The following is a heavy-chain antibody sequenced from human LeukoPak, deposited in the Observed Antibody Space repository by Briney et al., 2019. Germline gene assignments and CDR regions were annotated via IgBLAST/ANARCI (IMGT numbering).Heavy chain of an antibody. V-gene: IGHV1-46*01. CDR1: GYTFTSYY. CDR2: INPSGGST. CDR3: AREIDHYYGSGSGY. Sequence: ASVKVSCKASGYTFTSYYMHWVRQAPGQGLEWMGIINPSGGSTSYAQKFQGRVTMTRDTSISTAYMELSRLRSDDTAVYYCAREIDHYYGSGSGYWGQGTLVTVSS. D-gene: IGHD3-10*01. J-gene: IGHJ4*02.